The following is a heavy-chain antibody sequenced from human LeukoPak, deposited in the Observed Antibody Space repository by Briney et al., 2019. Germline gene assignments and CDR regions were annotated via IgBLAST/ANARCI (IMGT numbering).Heavy chain of an antibody. V-gene: IGHV4-34*01. CDR2: INHSGST. Sequence: PSETLSLTCAVYGGSFSGYYWSWIRQPPGKGLEWIGEINHSGSTNYNPSLKSRVTISVDTSKNQFSLKLSSVTAADTAVYYCASLSSSWYDVDYYYYYMDVWGKGTTVTVSS. CDR1: GGSFSGYY. D-gene: IGHD6-13*01. J-gene: IGHJ6*03. CDR3: ASLSSSWYDVDYYYYYMDV.